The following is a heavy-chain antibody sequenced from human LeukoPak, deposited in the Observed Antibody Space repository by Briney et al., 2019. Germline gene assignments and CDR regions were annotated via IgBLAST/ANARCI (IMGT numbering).Heavy chain of an antibody. CDR2: ISNHRSST. Sequence: GGSLRLSCVASGFTFSSYAMHWVRLAPGKGLEYVSAISNHRSSTYYANSVKGRFTISRDNSKNTLYLQMGSLRAEDMAVYFCARVGDLNYFDYWGQGTLVTVSS. D-gene: IGHD3-16*01. V-gene: IGHV3-64*01. J-gene: IGHJ4*02. CDR1: GFTFSSYA. CDR3: ARVGDLNYFDY.